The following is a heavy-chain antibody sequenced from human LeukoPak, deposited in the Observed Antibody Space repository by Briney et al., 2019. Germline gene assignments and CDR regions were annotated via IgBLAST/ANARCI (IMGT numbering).Heavy chain of an antibody. CDR2: IFYRDST. CDR3: ARRLLSDRFLDY. Sequence: SETLSLTCTISGGSITSDSYYWGWIRQPPGKGLEWLGSIFYRDSTYYNPSLKSRLTMSVDTSKNQFSLKLNSVTAADTAVYYCARRLLSDRFLDYWGQGTLVTVSS. V-gene: IGHV4-39*01. CDR1: GGSITSDSYY. D-gene: IGHD3-3*01. J-gene: IGHJ4*02.